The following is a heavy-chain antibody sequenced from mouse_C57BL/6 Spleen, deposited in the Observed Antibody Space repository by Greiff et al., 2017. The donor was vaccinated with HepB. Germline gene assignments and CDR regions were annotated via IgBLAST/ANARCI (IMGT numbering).Heavy chain of an antibody. CDR3: AKPYYYGSSSWYFDV. Sequence: EVQLQQSGPELVKPGASVKISCKASGYTFTDYYMNWVKQSHGKSLEWIGDINPNNGGTSYNQKFKGKATLTVDKSSSTAYMELRSLTSEDSAVYYCAKPYYYGSSSWYFDVWGTRTTVTVSS. J-gene: IGHJ1*03. D-gene: IGHD1-1*01. V-gene: IGHV1-26*01. CDR2: INPNNGGT. CDR1: GYTFTDYY.